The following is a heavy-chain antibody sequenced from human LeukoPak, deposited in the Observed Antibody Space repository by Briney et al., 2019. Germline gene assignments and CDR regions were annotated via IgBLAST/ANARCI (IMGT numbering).Heavy chain of an antibody. J-gene: IGHJ3*01. Sequence: GASVKLSCKASGYTFSNFCMSWVRQAPGQGLEWMGWISAYNGNTNYAQKVQDRVTMTTDTSTSTAYMELSSLRSDDTAVYYCARAGGWARDDYKFDAFDLWGQGTMVTVSS. CDR3: ARAGGWARDDYKFDAFDL. CDR1: GYTFSNFC. CDR2: ISAYNGNT. D-gene: IGHD5-24*01. V-gene: IGHV1-18*01.